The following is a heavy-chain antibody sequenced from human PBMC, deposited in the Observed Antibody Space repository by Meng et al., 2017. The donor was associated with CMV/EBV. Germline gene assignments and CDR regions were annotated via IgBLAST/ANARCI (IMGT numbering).Heavy chain of an antibody. CDR3: AKGPGYQAAKFYFDY. CDR2: ISWNSGNV. Sequence: SLKISCTGSGFNFGTYAMHWVRQAPGKGLEWVSSISWNSGNVGYADSVEGRFTISRDNAKKSVYLQMNSLRPEDTALYYCAKGPGYQAAKFYFDYWGQGTLVTVSS. V-gene: IGHV3-9*01. J-gene: IGHJ4*02. D-gene: IGHD6-25*01. CDR1: GFNFGTYA.